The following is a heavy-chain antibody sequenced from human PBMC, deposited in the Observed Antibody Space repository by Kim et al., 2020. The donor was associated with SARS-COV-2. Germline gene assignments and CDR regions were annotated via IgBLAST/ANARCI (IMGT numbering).Heavy chain of an antibody. J-gene: IGHJ4*02. Sequence: SETLSLTCAVYGGSFSGYYWSWIRQPPGKGLEWIGEINHSGSTNYNPSLKSRVTISVDTSKNQFSLKLSSVTAADTAVYYCARTGYSSSPFDYWGQGTLVTVSS. CDR2: INHSGST. V-gene: IGHV4-34*01. CDR3: ARTGYSSSPFDY. CDR1: GGSFSGYY. D-gene: IGHD6-13*01.